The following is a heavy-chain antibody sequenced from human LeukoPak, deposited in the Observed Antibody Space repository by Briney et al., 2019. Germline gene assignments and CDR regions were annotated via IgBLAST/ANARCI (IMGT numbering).Heavy chain of an antibody. CDR3: ARLHDYGDPSYFDY. CDR1: GGSFSGYY. J-gene: IGHJ4*02. D-gene: IGHD4-17*01. Sequence: SETLSLTCAVYGGSFSGYYWSWIRQPPGKGLEWIGEINHSGSTNYNPSLKSRVTISVDTSKNQFSLKLSSVTAADTAVYYCARLHDYGDPSYFDYWGQGTLVTVSS. V-gene: IGHV4-34*01. CDR2: INHSGST.